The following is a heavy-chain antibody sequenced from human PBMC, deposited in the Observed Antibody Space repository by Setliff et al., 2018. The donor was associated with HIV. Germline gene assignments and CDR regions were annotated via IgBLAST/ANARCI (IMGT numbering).Heavy chain of an antibody. V-gene: IGHV3-74*01. CDR2: INTDGSST. Sequence: GGSLRLSCAASGFSFSSYWMHWVRQAPGKGLVWVSRINTDGSSTSYADSVKGRFTISRDNAKNSLYLQMNSLRAEDTALYYCARGVTMIEGGYYFDYWGQGTLVTVS. J-gene: IGHJ4*02. D-gene: IGHD3-22*01. CDR1: GFSFSSYW. CDR3: ARGVTMIEGGYYFDY.